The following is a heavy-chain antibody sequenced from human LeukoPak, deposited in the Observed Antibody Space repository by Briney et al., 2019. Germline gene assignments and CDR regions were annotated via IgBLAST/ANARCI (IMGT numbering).Heavy chain of an antibody. CDR3: ARGPPPDLDY. Sequence: SETLSLTCTVSGGSISSSSYYWGWIRQPPGKGLEWIGSIYYSGSTYYNPSLKSRVTLSVDTSKNEFSLKLGSVTAADTAVYYCARGPPPDLDYWGRGTLVTVSS. CDR2: IYYSGST. J-gene: IGHJ4*02. CDR1: GGSISSSSYY. V-gene: IGHV4-39*07.